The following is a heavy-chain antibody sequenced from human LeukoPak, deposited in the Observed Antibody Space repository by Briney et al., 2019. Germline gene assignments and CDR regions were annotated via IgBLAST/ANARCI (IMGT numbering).Heavy chain of an antibody. V-gene: IGHV3-11*05. D-gene: IGHD3-10*01. Sequence: PGGSLRLSCAASGFSVSDYSISWIRQSPGKGPEWISYVMSGRGSTNYADSVKGRFTISRDNAKNSVALQLDGRRADDTAVYFCTRERRGSYYAFESWGQGTLVTVSS. CDR3: TRERRGSYYAFES. CDR1: GFSVSDYS. J-gene: IGHJ4*02. CDR2: VMSGRGST.